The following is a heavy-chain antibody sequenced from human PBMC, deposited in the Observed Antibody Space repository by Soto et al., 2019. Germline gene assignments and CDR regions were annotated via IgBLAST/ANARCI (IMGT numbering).Heavy chain of an antibody. D-gene: IGHD3-16*01. J-gene: IGHJ4*02. CDR1: GYTFTTYW. Sequence: PGESLKISCNGSGYTFTTYWIGWVRQMPGKGLEWMGIVYPGDSDTTYSPSFQGQVTISADKSISTAYLQWSSLKASDTAMYFCARHGAYFDHWGQGNMVTVSS. V-gene: IGHV5-51*01. CDR2: VYPGDSDT. CDR3: ARHGAYFDH.